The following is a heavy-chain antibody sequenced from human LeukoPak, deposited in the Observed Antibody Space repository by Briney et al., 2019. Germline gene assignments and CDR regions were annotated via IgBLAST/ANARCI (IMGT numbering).Heavy chain of an antibody. CDR2: IWFDGSKK. V-gene: IGHV3-33*01. J-gene: IGHJ4*02. Sequence: GRSLRLSCAASGFTFSSFGMHWVRQAPGKGLEWEAVIWFDGSKKHYADSVQGRFTISRDNSKNTLFLQMDSLGAEDTAIYHCARDRGWYSDYWGQGTLVTVSS. CDR1: GFTFSSFG. D-gene: IGHD6-19*01. CDR3: ARDRGWYSDY.